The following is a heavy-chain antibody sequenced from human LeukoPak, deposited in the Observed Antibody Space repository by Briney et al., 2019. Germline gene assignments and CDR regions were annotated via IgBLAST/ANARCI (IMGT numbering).Heavy chain of an antibody. CDR2: ISISSSYI. CDR3: ARGGGYKEY. J-gene: IGHJ4*02. D-gene: IGHD5-24*01. Sequence: GSLRLSCEASGFTLRIYWMHWVRQAPRKGLGWVSSISISSSYIYYADSLKGRFTISRDNAKNSLYLQMSSLRAEDTAVYYCARGGGYKEYWGQGTLVTVSS. CDR1: GFTLRIYW. V-gene: IGHV3-21*01.